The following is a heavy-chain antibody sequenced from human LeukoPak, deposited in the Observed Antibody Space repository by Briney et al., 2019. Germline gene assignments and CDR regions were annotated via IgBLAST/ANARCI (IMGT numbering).Heavy chain of an antibody. Sequence: GGSLRLSCAASGFTFSSYAMHWVRQAPGKGLEWVAVISYDGNNKYYADSVKGRFTISRDDSKNTLYLQMNSLRAEDTAVYSCARGPEYSSSSAWFDPWGQGTLVTVSS. J-gene: IGHJ5*02. D-gene: IGHD6-6*01. CDR3: ARGPEYSSSSAWFDP. CDR2: ISYDGNNK. V-gene: IGHV3-30*04. CDR1: GFTFSSYA.